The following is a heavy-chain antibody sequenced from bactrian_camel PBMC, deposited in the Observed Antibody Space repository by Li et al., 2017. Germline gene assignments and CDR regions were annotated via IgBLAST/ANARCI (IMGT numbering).Heavy chain of an antibody. CDR3: VAAPATRCSARKASDFAY. CDR1: SYNHGSN. J-gene: IGHJ6*01. D-gene: IGHD7*01. V-gene: IGHV3S31*01. CDR2: LFPAAGDST. Sequence: DVQLVESGGGSVQAGGSLRLSCATSSYNHGSNLGWFRQAPGKEREGVACLFPAAGDSTHYADSVKGRFTISQDNAKNTVYLQMNSLKPEDTAWYICVAAPATRCSARKASDFAYWGQGTQVTVS.